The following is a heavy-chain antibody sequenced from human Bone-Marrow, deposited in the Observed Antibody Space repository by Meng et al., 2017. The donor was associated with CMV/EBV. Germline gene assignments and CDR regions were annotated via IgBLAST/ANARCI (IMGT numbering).Heavy chain of an antibody. CDR2: IYYSGST. Sequence: SETLSLTCTVSGGSISSSSYYWDWIRQPPGKGLEWIGSIYYSGSTYYNPSLKSRVTISVDTSKNQCPLKLSSVTAADTAVYYCARDWCSSTSCYIDYWGQGTLVTVSS. D-gene: IGHD2-2*01. J-gene: IGHJ4*02. CDR1: GGSISSSSYY. CDR3: ARDWCSSTSCYIDY. V-gene: IGHV4-39*06.